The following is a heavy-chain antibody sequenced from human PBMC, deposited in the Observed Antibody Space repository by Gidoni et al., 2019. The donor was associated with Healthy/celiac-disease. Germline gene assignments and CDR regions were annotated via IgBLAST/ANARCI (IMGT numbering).Heavy chain of an antibody. D-gene: IGHD2-21*02. CDR1: GFPFTSSA. J-gene: IGHJ4*02. CDR2: IDVGSGNT. V-gene: IGHV1-58*01. Sequence: QMQLVQSGPEVKKPGTSVKVSCKASGFPFTSSAVQWVRQARGQRLEWIGWIDVGSGNTNYAQKFQERVTITRDMSTSTAYMELSSLRSEDTAVYYCAADVSSVVTEPYYFDYWGQGTLVTVSS. CDR3: AADVSSVVTEPYYFDY.